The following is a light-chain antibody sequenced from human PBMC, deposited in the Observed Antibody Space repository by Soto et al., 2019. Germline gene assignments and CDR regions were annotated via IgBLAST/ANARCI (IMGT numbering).Light chain of an antibody. CDR2: GAS. J-gene: IGKJ4*01. Sequence: VMAQSPATLSVTPGERATLSCRASESVSSNLAWYQQRPGQAPRLVIYGASTRATGIPARFSGGGSGTELTITINSLQSEDFEVYYCQPYNNWPLTFGGGTKVDI. CDR1: ESVSSN. V-gene: IGKV3-15*01. CDR3: QPYNNWPLT.